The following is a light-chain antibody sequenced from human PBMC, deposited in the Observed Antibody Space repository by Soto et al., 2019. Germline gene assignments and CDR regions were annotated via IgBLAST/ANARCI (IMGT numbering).Light chain of an antibody. J-gene: IGKJ1*01. V-gene: IGKV3-20*01. CDR2: DTS. Sequence: EVVMRQSPATLAVSPGEGATLSCRASQGICDTLAWYQHKPGQTPRLLIYDTSTRATGVPDRFTGSGSGTDFTLTISRLEPEDFAVYYCQQYVSSPWAFGQGTKVDIK. CDR3: QQYVSSPWA. CDR1: QGICDT.